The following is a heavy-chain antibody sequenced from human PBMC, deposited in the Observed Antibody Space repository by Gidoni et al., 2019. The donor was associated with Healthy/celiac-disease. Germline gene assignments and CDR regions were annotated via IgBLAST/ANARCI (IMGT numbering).Heavy chain of an antibody. CDR2: IKSKTDGGTT. V-gene: IGHV3-15*01. Sequence: EVQLVESGGGLVKPGGSLRLSCAASGFPFSNAWMSWVRQAPGKGLEWVGRIKSKTDGGTTDYAAPVKGRFTISRDDSKNTLYLQMNSLKTEDTAVYYCTTDQLNWGDGDYWGQGTLVTVSS. J-gene: IGHJ4*02. D-gene: IGHD7-27*01. CDR3: TTDQLNWGDGDY. CDR1: GFPFSNAW.